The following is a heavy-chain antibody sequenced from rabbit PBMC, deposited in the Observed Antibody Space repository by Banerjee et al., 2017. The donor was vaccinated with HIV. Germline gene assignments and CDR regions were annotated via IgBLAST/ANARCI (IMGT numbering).Heavy chain of an antibody. D-gene: IGHD2-1*01. CDR2: INAVTGKA. V-gene: IGHV1S45*01. J-gene: IGHJ4*01. Sequence: QEQLVESGGGLVKPEGSLKLSCTASGFSFSNKDVMCWVRQAPGKGLEWIACINAVTGKAVYASWAKGRFTFSKTSSTTVTLEMTSLTAADTATYFCARGSATMTMVITGYYLGLWGPGTLVTVS. CDR1: GFSFSNKDV. CDR3: ARGSATMTMVITGYYLGL.